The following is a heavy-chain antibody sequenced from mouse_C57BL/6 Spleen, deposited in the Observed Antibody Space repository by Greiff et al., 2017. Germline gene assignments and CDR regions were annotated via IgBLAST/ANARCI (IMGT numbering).Heavy chain of an antibody. J-gene: IGHJ4*01. CDR1: GYTFTSYW. V-gene: IGHV1-55*01. D-gene: IGHD2-4*01. Sequence: QVQLQQPGAELVKPGASVKMSCKASGYTFTSYWITWVKQRPGQGLEWIGDIYPGSGSTNYNEKFKSKATLTVDTSSSTAYMQLSSLTSEDSAVXYCAKYYDYDNYAMDYWGQGTSVTVSS. CDR3: AKYYDYDNYAMDY. CDR2: IYPGSGST.